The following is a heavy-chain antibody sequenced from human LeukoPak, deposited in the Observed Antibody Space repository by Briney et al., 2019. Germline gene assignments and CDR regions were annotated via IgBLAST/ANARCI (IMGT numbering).Heavy chain of an antibody. D-gene: IGHD3-3*01. CDR1: GGTFSSYA. CDR2: IIPIFGTV. CDR3: ARSLFRFLEWSYRSYYYYYMDV. J-gene: IGHJ6*03. Sequence: GASGKVSCKASGGTFSSYAISWVRQAPGQGLEWMGGIIPIFGTVNYAQKFQGRVTITADKSTSTAYMELSSLRSEDTAVYYCARSLFRFLEWSYRSYYYYYMDVWGKGTTVTVSS. V-gene: IGHV1-69*06.